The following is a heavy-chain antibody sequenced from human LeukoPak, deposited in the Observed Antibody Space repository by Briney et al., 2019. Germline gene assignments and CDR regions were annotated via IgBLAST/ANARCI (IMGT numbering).Heavy chain of an antibody. CDR1: GGSISSYY. CDR3: ARFVAMVRGVTQYYYYYGMDV. Sequence: SETLSLTCTVSGGSISSYYWSWIRQPPGKGLEWIGYIYYSGSTNYNPSLKSRVTISVDTSKNQFSLKLSSVTAADTAVYHCARFVAMVRGVTQYYYYYGMDVWGQGTTVTVSS. D-gene: IGHD3-10*01. CDR2: IYYSGST. J-gene: IGHJ6*02. V-gene: IGHV4-59*01.